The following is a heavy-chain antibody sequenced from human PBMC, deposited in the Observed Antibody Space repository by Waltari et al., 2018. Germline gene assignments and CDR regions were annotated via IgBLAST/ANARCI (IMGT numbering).Heavy chain of an antibody. CDR2: IDRTNYI. J-gene: IGHJ5*02. Sequence: EVQLVESGGGLVKPGGSLRLSCAASGSAFSTYAMNWVRQAPGKGLEGVSSIDRTNYIYSADSVKCRFTISRDNTKNSLYLQMNSLRAEDTAVYFCAREGGYCSDGSCRWFDPWGQGTLVTVSS. CDR3: AREGGYCSDGSCRWFDP. D-gene: IGHD2-15*01. CDR1: GSAFSTYA. V-gene: IGHV3-21*01.